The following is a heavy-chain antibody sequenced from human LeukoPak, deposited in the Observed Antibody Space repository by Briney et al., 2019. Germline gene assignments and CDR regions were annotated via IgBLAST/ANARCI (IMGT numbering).Heavy chain of an antibody. CDR3: ARGNRLYSSSWSSLPFDI. V-gene: IGHV1-8*02. D-gene: IGHD6-13*01. CDR1: GGTFSSYA. CDR2: TNPISGYT. Sequence: ASVKVSCKASGGTFSSYAISWVRQAPGQGLEWMGWTNPISGYTGSAQKFQGRGTMTRTNSIGTAYLELSSLRSDDTAVYYCARGNRLYSSSWSSLPFDIWGQGTMVTVSS. J-gene: IGHJ3*02.